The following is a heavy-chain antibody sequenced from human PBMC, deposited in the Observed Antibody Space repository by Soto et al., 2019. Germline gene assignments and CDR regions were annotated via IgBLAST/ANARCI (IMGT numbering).Heavy chain of an antibody. CDR1: GGSISSHHW. CDR2: IFHGGTT. V-gene: IGHV4-4*02. D-gene: IGHD3-10*01. J-gene: IGHJ6*02. Sequence: QVQLQESGPGLVKPSGTLSLTCAVSGGSISSHHWWTWVRQSPGQGLEWIGEIFHGGTTNYSPSLKSRVTISIDKSKNEFSLNLSSVTAADMAVYYCARCAYGSYTFGLAVWGQGTTVTVSS. CDR3: ARCAYGSYTFGLAV.